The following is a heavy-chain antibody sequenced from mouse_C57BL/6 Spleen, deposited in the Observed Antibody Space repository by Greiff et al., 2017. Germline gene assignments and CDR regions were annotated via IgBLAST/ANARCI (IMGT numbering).Heavy chain of an antibody. Sequence: QVQLKQPGAELVRPGTSVKLSCKASGYTFTSYWMHWVKQRPGQGLEWIGVIDPSDSYTNYNQKFKGKATLTVDTSSSTAYMQLSSLTSEDSAVYYCARTSVVHYFDYWGQGTTLTVSS. CDR3: ARTSVVHYFDY. CDR2: IDPSDSYT. V-gene: IGHV1-59*01. CDR1: GYTFTSYW. D-gene: IGHD1-1*01. J-gene: IGHJ2*01.